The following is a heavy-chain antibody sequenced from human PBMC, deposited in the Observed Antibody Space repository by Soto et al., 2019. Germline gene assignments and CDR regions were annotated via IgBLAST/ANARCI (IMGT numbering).Heavy chain of an antibody. D-gene: IGHD2-2*01. CDR1: GGSFSGYY. Sequence: SETLSLTCAVYGGSFSGYYWSWIRQPPGKGLEWIGEINHSGSTNYNPSLKSRVTISVDTSKNQFSLKLSYVTAADTAVYYCARGGVVPAANYYYYYGMDFWGQGTRVTVSS. V-gene: IGHV4-34*01. CDR2: INHSGST. J-gene: IGHJ6*02. CDR3: ARGGVVPAANYYYYYGMDF.